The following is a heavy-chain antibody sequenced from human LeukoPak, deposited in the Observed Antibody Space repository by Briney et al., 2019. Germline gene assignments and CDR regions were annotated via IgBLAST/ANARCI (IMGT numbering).Heavy chain of an antibody. J-gene: IGHJ4*02. CDR1: GYSISSGYY. CDR3: ARAIRARITMIVVVMRNFDY. Sequence: PSETLSLTCTVSGYSISSGYYWGWIQQPPGKGLEWIGSIYHSGSTYYNPSLKSRVTISVDTSKNQFSLKLSSVTAADTAVYYCARAIRARITMIVVVMRNFDYWGQGTLVTVSS. V-gene: IGHV4-38-2*02. CDR2: IYHSGST. D-gene: IGHD3-22*01.